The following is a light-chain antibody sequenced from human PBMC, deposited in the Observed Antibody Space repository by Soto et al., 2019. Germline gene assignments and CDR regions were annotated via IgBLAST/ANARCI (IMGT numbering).Light chain of an antibody. Sequence: QSALTQPASVSGSPGRSITISCTGTSSDVGSYNLVSWYQQHPGKAPKLMLYEVSKRPSGVSKRFSGSKSGNTASLTSSGLHAEHVADYYCCSYAGRSTLYVFASGTEVTVL. CDR3: CSYAGRSTLYV. CDR2: EVS. CDR1: SSDVGSYNL. J-gene: IGLJ1*01. V-gene: IGLV2-23*02.